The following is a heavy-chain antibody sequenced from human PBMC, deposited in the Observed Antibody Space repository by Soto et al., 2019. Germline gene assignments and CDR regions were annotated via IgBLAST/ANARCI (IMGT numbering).Heavy chain of an antibody. CDR2: IRSKTNSYAT. Sequence: AGGSLRLSCAASGFTFGGSAMHWVRQASGKGLEWVGHIRSKTNSYATAYAESVKGRFTISRDDSMNTAYLQMNSLKTEDTAVYFRTRQTDAVQWLVVPTDYNFDYWGQGTLVTVSS. D-gene: IGHD6-19*01. CDR1: GFTFGGSA. V-gene: IGHV3-73*01. J-gene: IGHJ4*02. CDR3: TRQTDAVQWLVVPTDYNFDY.